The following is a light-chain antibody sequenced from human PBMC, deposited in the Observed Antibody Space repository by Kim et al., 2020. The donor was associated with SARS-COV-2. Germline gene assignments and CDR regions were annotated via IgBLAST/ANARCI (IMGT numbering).Light chain of an antibody. CDR1: KLGDKY. CDR2: QDS. V-gene: IGLV3-1*01. CDR3: QAWDSSLRV. J-gene: IGLJ3*02. Sequence: SYELTQPPSVSVSPGQTASITCSGDKLGDKYACWYQQKPGQSPVLVIYQDSKRPSGIPERFSGSNSGNTVTLTISGTQAMDEADYYCQAWDSSLRVFGGGTQLTVL.